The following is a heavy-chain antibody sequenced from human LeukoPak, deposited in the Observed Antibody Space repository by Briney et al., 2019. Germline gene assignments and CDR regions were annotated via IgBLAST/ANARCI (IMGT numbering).Heavy chain of an antibody. CDR2: IWYDGSNK. J-gene: IGHJ4*02. CDR3: AKEARSHYGSGSPDY. V-gene: IGHV3-33*06. CDR1: GFTFSSYG. Sequence: GGSLRLSCAASGFTFSSYGMHWVRQAPGKGLEWVAVIWYDGSNKYYADSVKGRFTISRDNSKNTLYLQMNSLRAEDTAVYYCAKEARSHYGSGSPDYWGQGTLVTVSS. D-gene: IGHD3-10*01.